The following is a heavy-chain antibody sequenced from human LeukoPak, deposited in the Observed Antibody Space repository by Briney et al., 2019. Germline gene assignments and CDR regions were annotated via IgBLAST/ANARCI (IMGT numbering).Heavy chain of an antibody. J-gene: IGHJ4*02. Sequence: GGSLRLSCAASGFTFSSYGMHWVRQAPGKGLEWVAFIRYDGSNKYYADSVKGRFTISRDNSKNTLYLQMNSLRAEDTAVYYCAKDRECASSTNIDYWGQGTLVTVSS. V-gene: IGHV3-30*02. CDR2: IRYDGSNK. CDR3: AKDRECASSTNIDY. D-gene: IGHD2-2*01. CDR1: GFTFSSYG.